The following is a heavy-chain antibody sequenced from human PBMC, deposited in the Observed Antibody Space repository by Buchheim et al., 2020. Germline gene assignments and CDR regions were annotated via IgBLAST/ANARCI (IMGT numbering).Heavy chain of an antibody. V-gene: IGHV3-23*01. CDR2: MSGSGGSA. D-gene: IGHD5-18*01. J-gene: IGHJ4*02. Sequence: EVQLSESGGGLVQPGGSLRLSCAASGFTFSSYAMSWVRQAPGKGLEWVSAMSGSGGSAYYADSVKGRLNISRDNSKSTSYLQMNSLRAEDTAVYYCAKGPGYSYGYYFDSWGQGTL. CDR3: AKGPGYSYGYYFDS. CDR1: GFTFSSYA.